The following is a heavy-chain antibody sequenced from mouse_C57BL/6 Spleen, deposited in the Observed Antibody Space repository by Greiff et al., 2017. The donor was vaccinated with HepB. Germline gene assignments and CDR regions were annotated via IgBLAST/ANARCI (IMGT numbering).Heavy chain of an antibody. J-gene: IGHJ3*01. V-gene: IGHV5-6*01. CDR1: GFTFSSYG. Sequence: EVHLVESGGDLVKPGGSLKLSCAASGFTFSSYGMSWVRQTPDKRLEWVATISSGGSYTYYPDSVKGRFTISRDNAKNTLYLQMSSLKSEDTAMYYCARQGADYDERVAWFAYWGQGTLVTVSA. CDR3: ARQGADYDERVAWFAY. CDR2: ISSGGSYT. D-gene: IGHD2-4*01.